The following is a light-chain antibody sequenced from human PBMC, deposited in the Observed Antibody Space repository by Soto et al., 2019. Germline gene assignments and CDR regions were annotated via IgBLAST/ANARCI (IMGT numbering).Light chain of an antibody. CDR2: KAS. V-gene: IGKV1-5*03. J-gene: IGKJ1*01. Sequence: DIQMTQSPSTLSASVGDRVTITCRASQSISNSLAWYQQKPGKAPKLLIYKASSLESGVPLRFSGSESGTEFTLTISGVQPDDFATYYCQQYNSYWTFGQGTKVEIK. CDR3: QQYNSYWT. CDR1: QSISNS.